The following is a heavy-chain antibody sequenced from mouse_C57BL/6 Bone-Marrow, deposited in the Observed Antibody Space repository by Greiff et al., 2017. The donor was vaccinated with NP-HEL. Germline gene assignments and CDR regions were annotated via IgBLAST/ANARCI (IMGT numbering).Heavy chain of an antibody. CDR3: ARIEGYGSSYGYAMDY. Sequence: QVTLKESGPGILQPSQTLSLTCSFSGFSLSTFGMGVGWIRQPSGKGLEWLAHIWWDDDKYYNPALKSRLTISKDTSHNQVFLKIANVDTADTATYYCARIEGYGSSYGYAMDYWGQGTSVTVSS. D-gene: IGHD1-1*01. J-gene: IGHJ4*01. V-gene: IGHV8-8*01. CDR1: GFSLSTFGMG. CDR2: IWWDDDK.